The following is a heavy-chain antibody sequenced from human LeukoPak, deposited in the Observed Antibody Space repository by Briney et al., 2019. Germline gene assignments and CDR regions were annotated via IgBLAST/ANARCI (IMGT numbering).Heavy chain of an antibody. CDR3: ARAPDYYYYYYMDV. V-gene: IGHV4-59*01. J-gene: IGHJ6*03. CDR2: IYYSGST. Sequence: SETLSLTCTVSGGSISNYYWSWIRQSPVKGLEWIGFIYYSGSTNYNPSLKSRVTISVDTSKNQFSLKLSSVTAADTAVYYCARAPDYYYYYYMDVWGKGTTVTISS. CDR1: GGSISNYY.